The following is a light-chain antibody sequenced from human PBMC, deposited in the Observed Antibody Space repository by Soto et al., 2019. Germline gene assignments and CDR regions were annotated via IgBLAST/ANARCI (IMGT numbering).Light chain of an antibody. Sequence: EIVLTQSPATLSLSPGERATLSCRASQSVNNYLAWYQQTPGQAPRLLIYDASTRAAGIQARFSGSGSGTDFTLTISSLEPEDFAVYYCQQRIDWPLTFVGGTKVDIK. J-gene: IGKJ4*01. CDR2: DAS. CDR3: QQRIDWPLT. CDR1: QSVNNY. V-gene: IGKV3-11*01.